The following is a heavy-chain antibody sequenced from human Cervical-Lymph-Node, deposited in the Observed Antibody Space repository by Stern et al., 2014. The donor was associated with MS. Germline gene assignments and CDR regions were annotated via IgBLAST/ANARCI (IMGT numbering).Heavy chain of an antibody. Sequence: QVQLGQSGAEVKEPGSSVKVSCKASGGSFSSQTVAWVRQARGQGLQWMGTIIPMFGLTTYTQAFQDRITLPADKATGTAYLDLNSLASDDTAVYYCARVRASAGVYYAMDVWGQGTPVIVSS. CDR3: ARVRASAGVYYAMDV. D-gene: IGHD3-10*01. CDR2: IIPMFGLT. V-gene: IGHV1-69*09. J-gene: IGHJ6*02. CDR1: GGSFSSQT.